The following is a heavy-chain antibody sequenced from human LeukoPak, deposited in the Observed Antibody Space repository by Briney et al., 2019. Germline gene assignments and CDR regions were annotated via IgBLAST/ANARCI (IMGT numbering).Heavy chain of an antibody. CDR2: INPNSGGT. CDR1: GYTFTGYY. V-gene: IGHV1-2*02. Sequence: ASVKVSCKASGYTFTGYYMHWVRQAPGQGLEWMGWINPNSGGTNYAQKFQGRVTMTRDTSISTAYMELSRLRSDDTAVYYCATCDFWSGLFDYWGQGTLVTVSS. J-gene: IGHJ4*02. D-gene: IGHD3-3*01. CDR3: ATCDFWSGLFDY.